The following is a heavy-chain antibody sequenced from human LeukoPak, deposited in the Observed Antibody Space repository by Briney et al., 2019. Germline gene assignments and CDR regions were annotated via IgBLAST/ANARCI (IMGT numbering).Heavy chain of an antibody. Sequence: SETLSLTCTVSGGSVSGYYWSWIRQPPGKGLEWIGYIHYSGSTNHNPSLKSRVTISVDTSKNQFSLKLSSVTAADTAIYYCARGGSKQWLVDDSWGQGTLVTVSS. CDR2: IHYSGST. CDR1: GGSVSGYY. J-gene: IGHJ4*02. V-gene: IGHV4-59*02. CDR3: ARGGSKQWLVDDS. D-gene: IGHD6-19*01.